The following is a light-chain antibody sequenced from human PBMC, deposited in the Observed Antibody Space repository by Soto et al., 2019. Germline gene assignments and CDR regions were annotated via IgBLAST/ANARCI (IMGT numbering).Light chain of an antibody. J-gene: IGKJ3*01. Sequence: DIQLTQSPSSVSASVGDRVTITCRASQDVSRWLAWYQQKPGKAPKLLIYAASSLQSGVPSRFSGSGSGTDFTPTISSLQPEAFATYYGQHADSFTTFGRGTKVDIK. CDR3: QHADSFTT. CDR2: AAS. CDR1: QDVSRW. V-gene: IGKV1-12*01.